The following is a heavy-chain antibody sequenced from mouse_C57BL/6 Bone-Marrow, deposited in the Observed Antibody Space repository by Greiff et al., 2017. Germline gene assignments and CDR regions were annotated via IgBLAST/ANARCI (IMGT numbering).Heavy chain of an antibody. CDR1: CYTFTSYW. Sequence: QVQLQQSGAELAKPGASVKLSCKASCYTFTSYWMHWVKQRPGQGLEWIGYINPSSGYTKYNQKFKDKATLTADKSSRTAYMQLSSLTYEDSAVYYCARGACGRTTVVWGQGTTRTVSS. J-gene: IGHJ2*01. CDR3: ARGACGRTTVV. D-gene: IGHD1-1*01. V-gene: IGHV1-7*01. CDR2: INPSSGYT.